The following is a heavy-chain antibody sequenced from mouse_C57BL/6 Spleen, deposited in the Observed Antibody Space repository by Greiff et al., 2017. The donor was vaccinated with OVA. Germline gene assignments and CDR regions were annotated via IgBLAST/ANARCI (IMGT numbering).Heavy chain of an antibody. CDR2: IYPGDGDT. J-gene: IGHJ2*01. Sequence: QVQLQQSGPELVKPGASVKISCKASGYAFSSSWMNWVKQRPGKGLEWIGRIYPGDGDTNYNGKFKGKATLTADKSSSTAYMQLSSLTSEDSAVYFCARSDYGRDYWGQGTTLTVSS. V-gene: IGHV1-82*01. CDR3: ARSDYGRDY. CDR1: GYAFSSSW. D-gene: IGHD1-1*01.